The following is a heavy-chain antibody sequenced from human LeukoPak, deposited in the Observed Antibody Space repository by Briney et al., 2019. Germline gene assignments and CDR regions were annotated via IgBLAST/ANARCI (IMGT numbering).Heavy chain of an antibody. Sequence: SETLSLTCTASGGSISSYYWSWIRQPPGKGLEWIGYIYYSGSTNYNPSLKSRVTISVDTSKNQFSLKLSSVTAADTAVYYCARAGPSGFDPWGQGTLVTVSS. V-gene: IGHV4-59*01. J-gene: IGHJ5*02. CDR1: GGSISSYY. CDR2: IYYSGST. CDR3: ARAGPSGFDP.